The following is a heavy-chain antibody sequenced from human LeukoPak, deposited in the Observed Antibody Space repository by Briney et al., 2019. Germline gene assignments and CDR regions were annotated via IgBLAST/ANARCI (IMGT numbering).Heavy chain of an antibody. D-gene: IGHD2-2*01. V-gene: IGHV3-64*01. J-gene: IGHJ1*01. CDR3: AKAVPAAEYFQH. CDR1: GFTFDNYA. CDR2: ISSTGGST. Sequence: TVGSLRLSCAASGFTFDNYALHWVRQAPGKGLEYVSGISSTGGSTTFANTVKDRFTISRDNSKNTLYLQMNSLRAEDTAVYYCAKAVPAAEYFQHWGQGTLVTASS.